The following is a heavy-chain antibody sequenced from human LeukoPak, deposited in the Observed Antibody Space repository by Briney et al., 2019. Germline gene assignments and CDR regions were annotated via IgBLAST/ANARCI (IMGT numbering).Heavy chain of an antibody. CDR1: GFTFSGSA. Sequence: GGSLRLSCAASGFTFSGSAMHWVRQASGKGLEWVGRIRSKANSYATAYAASVKGRFTISRDDSKNTAYLQMNSLETEDTAVYYCTNLAYYYGSGSYSGYWGQGTLVTVSS. D-gene: IGHD3-10*01. V-gene: IGHV3-73*01. CDR3: TNLAYYYGSGSYSGY. CDR2: IRSKANSYAT. J-gene: IGHJ4*02.